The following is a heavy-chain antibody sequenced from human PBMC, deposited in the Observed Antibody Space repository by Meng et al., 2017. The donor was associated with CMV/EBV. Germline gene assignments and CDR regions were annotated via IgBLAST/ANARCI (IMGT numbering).Heavy chain of an antibody. J-gene: IGHJ6*02. D-gene: IGHD3-3*01. CDR3: ARDYPRFLEWLVAGDYYYGMDV. CDR2: ISSSSSTI. V-gene: IGHV3-48*04. CDR1: GFTFSSYS. Sequence: GESLKISCAASGFTFSSYSMNWVRQAPGKGLEWVSYISSSSSTIYYADSVKGRFTISRDNAKNSLYLQMNSLRAEDTAVYYCARDYPRFLEWLVAGDYYYGMDVWGQGTTVTVSS.